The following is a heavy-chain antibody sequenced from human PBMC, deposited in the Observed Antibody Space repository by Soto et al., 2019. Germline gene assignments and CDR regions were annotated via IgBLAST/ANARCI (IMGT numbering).Heavy chain of an antibody. V-gene: IGHV4-59*01. CDR3: ARSGSGSHDGFDI. CDR2: IYYSGST. CDR1: GGSMDSYI. J-gene: IGHJ3*02. D-gene: IGHD3-22*01. Sequence: QVQLQESGPGLVKPSETLSLTCTVSGGSMDSYIWNWIRQPPGKGLEWVGYIYYSGSTNYNPSLKSRVTMLVDTSKNQFSLKLSSVTAADTAVYYCARSGSGSHDGFDIWGQGTMVTVSA.